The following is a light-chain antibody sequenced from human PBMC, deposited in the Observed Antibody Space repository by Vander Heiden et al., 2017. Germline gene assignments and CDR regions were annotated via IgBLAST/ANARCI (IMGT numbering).Light chain of an antibody. J-gene: IGLJ1*01. CDR3: SSYAGSNTYV. V-gene: IGLV2-8*01. Sequence: QSALTHPPSASWSPGPSLTISCTGASSDVGTYNYVSWYQQHPGKAPKLMIYEVSKRPSGVPDRFSGSKSGNTASLTVSGLQPEDEADYYCSSYAGSNTYVFGTGTKVTVL. CDR2: EVS. CDR1: SSDVGTYNY.